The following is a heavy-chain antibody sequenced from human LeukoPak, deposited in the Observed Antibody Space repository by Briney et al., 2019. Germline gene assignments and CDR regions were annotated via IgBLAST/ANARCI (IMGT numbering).Heavy chain of an antibody. Sequence: GASVKVSCKASGGTFSSYAISWVRQAPGQGLEWMGGIIPIFGTANYAQKFQGRVTITADKSTSTAYMELSSLRSEDTAVYYCVRDGYGSGKGFFDYWGQGTLVTVSS. D-gene: IGHD3-10*01. CDR1: GGTFSSYA. V-gene: IGHV1-69*06. J-gene: IGHJ4*02. CDR2: IIPIFGTA. CDR3: VRDGYGSGKGFFDY.